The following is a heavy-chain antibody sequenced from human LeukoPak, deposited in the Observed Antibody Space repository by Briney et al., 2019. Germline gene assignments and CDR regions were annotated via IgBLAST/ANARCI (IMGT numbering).Heavy chain of an antibody. V-gene: IGHV1-2*04. D-gene: IGHD2-15*01. CDR1: GYTFTGHY. CDR2: INPNSGGT. CDR3: ARGGLVGYCSGGSCFNWFDP. Sequence: ASVKVSCKASGYTFTGHYMHWVRQAPGQGLEWMGWINPNSGGTNYAQKFQGWVTMTRDTSISTAYMELSRLRSDDTAVYYCARGGLVGYCSGGSCFNWFDPWGQGTLVTVSS. J-gene: IGHJ5*02.